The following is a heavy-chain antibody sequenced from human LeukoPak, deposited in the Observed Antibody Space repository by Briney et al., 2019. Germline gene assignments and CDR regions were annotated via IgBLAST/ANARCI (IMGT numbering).Heavy chain of an antibody. Sequence: ASVKVSCKASGYTFTSYDINWVRQATGQGLEWMGWMNPNSGNTGYAQKFQGRVTITRNTSISTAYMELSSLRSEDTAVYYCARGTSSGGVLYYYYMDVWGKGTTVTVSS. D-gene: IGHD6-25*01. CDR2: MNPNSGNT. V-gene: IGHV1-8*03. CDR1: GYTFTSYD. J-gene: IGHJ6*03. CDR3: ARGTSSGGVLYYYYMDV.